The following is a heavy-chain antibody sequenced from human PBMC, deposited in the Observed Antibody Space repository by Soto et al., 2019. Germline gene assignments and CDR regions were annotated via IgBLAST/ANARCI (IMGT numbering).Heavy chain of an antibody. J-gene: IGHJ4*02. CDR1: GFTFSDYY. D-gene: IGHD4-4*01. V-gene: IGHV3-11*01. CDR2: ISSSGSII. CDR3: ALAGYDSNYYAVTPLSAGHF. Sequence: QVQLVVSGGGLVKPGGSLRISCAASGFTFSDYYISWIRQAPGKGLEWVSYISSSGSIIYYADSVKGRFTISRDNDQNSLYLQMNSLGAEDTAVYYCALAGYDSNYYAVTPLSAGHFWGQGTLVTVSS.